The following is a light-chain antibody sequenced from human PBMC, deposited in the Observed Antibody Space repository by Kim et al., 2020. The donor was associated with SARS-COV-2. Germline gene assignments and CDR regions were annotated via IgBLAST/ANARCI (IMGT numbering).Light chain of an antibody. CDR2: ETS. Sequence: LGPGERATLSCRASQSVGNSLAWFQQKPGQAPRLLSFETSNRATGIPARFSGSGSGTAFTLTISSLEPEDFAVYYCQQRYNWPLTFGGGTKVDIK. V-gene: IGKV3-11*01. CDR1: QSVGNS. CDR3: QQRYNWPLT. J-gene: IGKJ4*01.